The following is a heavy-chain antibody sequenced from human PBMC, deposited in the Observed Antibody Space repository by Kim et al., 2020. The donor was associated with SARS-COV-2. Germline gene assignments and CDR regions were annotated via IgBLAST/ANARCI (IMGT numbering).Heavy chain of an antibody. Sequence: GGSLRLSCAASGFTFSSYAMSWVRQAPGKGLEWVSAISGSGGSTYYADSVKGRFTISRDNSKNTLYLQMNSLRAEDTAVYYCAKDSYYYDSSGYYPPSAPYWYFDLWGRGTLVTVSS. CDR2: ISGSGGST. CDR3: AKDSYYYDSSGYYPPSAPYWYFDL. CDR1: GFTFSSYA. D-gene: IGHD3-22*01. J-gene: IGHJ2*01. V-gene: IGHV3-23*01.